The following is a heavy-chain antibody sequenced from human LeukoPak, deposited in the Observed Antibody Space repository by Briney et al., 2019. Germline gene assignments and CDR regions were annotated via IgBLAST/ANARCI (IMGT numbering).Heavy chain of an antibody. V-gene: IGHV4-34*01. CDR3: ARARYILTGYRN. Sequence: SETLSLTCTVSGGSISSYYWSWIRQPPGKGLEWIGEINHSGSTNYNPSLKSRVTISVDTSKNQFSLKLSSVTAADTAVYYCARARYILTGYRNWGQGTLVTVSS. CDR1: GGSISSYY. J-gene: IGHJ4*02. CDR2: INHSGST. D-gene: IGHD3-9*01.